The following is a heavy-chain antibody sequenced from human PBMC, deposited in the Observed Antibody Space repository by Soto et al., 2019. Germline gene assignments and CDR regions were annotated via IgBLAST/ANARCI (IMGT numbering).Heavy chain of an antibody. CDR2: ISYDGSNK. D-gene: IGHD3-16*02. CDR1: GFTFSSYG. J-gene: IGHJ3*02. Sequence: GGSLRLSCAASGFTFSSYGMHWVRQAPGKGLEWVAVISYDGSNKYYADSVKGRFTISRDNSKNTLYLQMNSLRAEDTAVYYCAVLPDDYIWGSYRDDAFDIWGQGTMVTVSS. CDR3: AVLPDDYIWGSYRDDAFDI. V-gene: IGHV3-30*03.